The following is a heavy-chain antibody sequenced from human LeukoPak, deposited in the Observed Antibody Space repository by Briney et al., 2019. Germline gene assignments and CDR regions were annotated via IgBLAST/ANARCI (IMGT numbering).Heavy chain of an antibody. CDR3: VKTRGQWLLGVHNWFDP. CDR1: GFNFHYYA. CDR2: IDWHSDTK. Sequence: GGSLRLSCAASGFNFHYYAMHWVRQAPGKGLEWVSGIDWHSDTKGYADSVKGRFIISRDNGNNSLYLEMNSLSPDDTAMYYCVKTRGQWLLGVHNWFDPWGQGTLVTVSS. D-gene: IGHD6-19*01. V-gene: IGHV3-9*01. J-gene: IGHJ5*02.